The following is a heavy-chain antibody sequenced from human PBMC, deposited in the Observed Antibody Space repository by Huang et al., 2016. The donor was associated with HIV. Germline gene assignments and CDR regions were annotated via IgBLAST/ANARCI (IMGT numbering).Heavy chain of an antibody. V-gene: IGHV3-7*01. D-gene: IGHD1-7*01. CDR2: IKQDESEK. J-gene: IGHJ6*02. CDR1: TFTFGAYW. Sequence: VESGGRLVQPGGSIRLSCVGSTFTFGAYWLSWVRQSPWKGLEGVANIKQDESEKYYVGSVKGRFNISRDNAKKVLFLEMNNVRVEDTATYYCATKTAAMDIWGQGTTVTVS. CDR3: ATKTAAMDI.